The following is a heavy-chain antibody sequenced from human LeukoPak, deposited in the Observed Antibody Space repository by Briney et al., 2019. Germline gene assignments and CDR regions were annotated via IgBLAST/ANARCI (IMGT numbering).Heavy chain of an antibody. D-gene: IGHD5-24*01. V-gene: IGHV4-59*08. J-gene: IGHJ4*02. CDR3: VRLRDGYNYLDY. CDR1: GGSISSYY. CDR2: IYYSGST. Sequence: SETLSLTCTVSGGSISSYYWSWIRQPPGKGLEWIGYIYYSGSTNYNPSLKSRVTISVDTSKNQFSLKLSSVTAADTAVYYCVRLRDGYNYLDYWGQGTLVTVSS.